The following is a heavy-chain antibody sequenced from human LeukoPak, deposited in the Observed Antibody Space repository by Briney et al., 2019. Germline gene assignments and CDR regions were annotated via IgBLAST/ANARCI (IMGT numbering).Heavy chain of an antibody. CDR2: INAGNGNT. CDR1: GYTFTSYA. D-gene: IGHD6-13*01. V-gene: IGHV1-3*01. J-gene: IGHJ4*02. Sequence: ASVKFSCKASGYTFTSYAMHWVRQAPGQRLEWMGWINAGNGNTKYSQKFQGRVTITRDTSASTAYMELSSLRSEDTAVYYCARDIAAAGTRALWFGYWGQGTLVTVSS. CDR3: ARDIAAAGTRALWFGY.